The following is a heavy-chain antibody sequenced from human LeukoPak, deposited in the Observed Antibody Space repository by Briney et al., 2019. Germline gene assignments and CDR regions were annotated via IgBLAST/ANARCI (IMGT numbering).Heavy chain of an antibody. CDR2: ISAYNGNT. CDR3: ARLYCSSTSCYISGWFVP. V-gene: IGHV1-18*04. Sequence: ASVKVSCKASGYTFTSYGISWVRQAPGQGLEWMGWISAYNGNTNYAQKLQGRATMTTDTSTSTAYMELRSLRSDDTAVYYCARLYCSSTSCYISGWFVPWGQGALVTVFS. J-gene: IGHJ5*02. D-gene: IGHD2-2*02. CDR1: GYTFTSYG.